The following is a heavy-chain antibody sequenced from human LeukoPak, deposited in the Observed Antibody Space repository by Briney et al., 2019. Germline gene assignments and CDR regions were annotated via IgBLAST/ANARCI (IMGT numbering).Heavy chain of an antibody. Sequence: SSETLSLTCTVSGGSISSSSYYWGWIRQPPGKGLEWIGSIYYSGSTYYNPSLKSRVTISVDTSKNQFSLKLSSVTAADTAVYYCARGWGSRYFDYWGQGTLVTVSS. CDR1: GGSISSSSYY. CDR2: IYYSGST. CDR3: ARGWGSRYFDY. J-gene: IGHJ4*02. V-gene: IGHV4-39*01. D-gene: IGHD7-27*01.